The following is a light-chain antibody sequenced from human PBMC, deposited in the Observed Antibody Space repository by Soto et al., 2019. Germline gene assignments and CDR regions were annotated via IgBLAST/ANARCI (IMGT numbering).Light chain of an antibody. V-gene: IGKV3-20*01. Sequence: EIVLTQSPGTLSLSPGERATLSCRASQSVSSSYLAWYQQTPGQAPRLLIYGASSRATGIPDRFSGSGSGTDFTLTISRLEPEDFAVYYCHLYGSSPPRTFGQGTALEI. J-gene: IGKJ2*01. CDR3: HLYGSSPPRT. CDR1: QSVSSSY. CDR2: GAS.